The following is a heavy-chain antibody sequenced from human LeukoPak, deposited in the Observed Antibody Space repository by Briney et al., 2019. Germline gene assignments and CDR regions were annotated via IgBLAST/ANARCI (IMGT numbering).Heavy chain of an antibody. J-gene: IGHJ4*02. CDR2: IDNAGSIT. CDR3: AKDYCSSTSCPQKD. D-gene: IGHD2-2*01. V-gene: IGHV3-74*03. CDR1: GFTFSNYW. Sequence: GGSLRLSCAASGFTFSNYWIHWVRQAPGKGLVWVSRIDNAGSITTYADSVKGRFTISRDNSKNTLYLQMNSLRAEDTAIYYCAKDYCSSTSCPQKDWGQGTLVTVSS.